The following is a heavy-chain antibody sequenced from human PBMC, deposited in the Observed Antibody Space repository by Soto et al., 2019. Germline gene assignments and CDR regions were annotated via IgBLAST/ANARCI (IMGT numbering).Heavy chain of an antibody. Sequence: GLSLRLSCAASGFNFRSYDVHWVRQSTGKGLEWVSGIGISGDTFYLGSVKGRFTISRENAKNSLNLQMNDLRVGDTAVYYCVRFSGVTLPHYYGMDVWGQGTTVTVYS. J-gene: IGHJ6*02. CDR1: GFNFRSYD. CDR2: IGISGDT. CDR3: VRFSGVTLPHYYGMDV. D-gene: IGHD3-10*01. V-gene: IGHV3-13*01.